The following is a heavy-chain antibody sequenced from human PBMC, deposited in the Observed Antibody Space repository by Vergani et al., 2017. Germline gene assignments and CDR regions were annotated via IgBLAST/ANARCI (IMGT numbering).Heavy chain of an antibody. CDR3: ARGTRLYEY. Sequence: QVQLVQSGAEVKKPGASVKVSCKASGYTFTRFDFSWVRQATGQGLEWMGWMNPNSGNTGYAQKFQGRVTMTRNTSISTAYMELNRLRCEDTAIYYCARGTRLYEYWGQGTLVTVSS. D-gene: IGHD2/OR15-2a*01. J-gene: IGHJ1*01. CDR1: GYTFTRFD. V-gene: IGHV1-8*01. CDR2: MNPNSGNT.